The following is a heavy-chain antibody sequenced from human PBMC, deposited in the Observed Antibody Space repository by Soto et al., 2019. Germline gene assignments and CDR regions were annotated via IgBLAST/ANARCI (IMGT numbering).Heavy chain of an antibody. D-gene: IGHD2-15*01. V-gene: IGHV4-34*01. J-gene: IGHJ4*02. Sequence: QVQLQQWGAGLLKPSETLSLTCAVYGGSFSGYYWSWIRQPPGKGLEWIGEINHSGSTNYNPSLKSRVTISVDTSKNQFSLKLSAVTAADTAVYYCARIKLSTIVVVVAAPGYFDYWGQGTLVTVSS. CDR3: ARIKLSTIVVVVAAPGYFDY. CDR2: INHSGST. CDR1: GGSFSGYY.